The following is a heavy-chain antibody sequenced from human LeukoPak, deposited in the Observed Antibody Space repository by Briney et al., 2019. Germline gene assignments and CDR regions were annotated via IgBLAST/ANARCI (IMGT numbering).Heavy chain of an antibody. J-gene: IGHJ4*02. CDR2: IKEDGSTK. CDR1: GFNLGTYW. V-gene: IGHV3-7*01. Sequence: PGGSLRLSCAASGFNLGTYWMSWVRQAPGKGLEWVANIKEDGSTKFYVGSVKGRFIISRDNAKSSLYLQMNSLRAEDTAVYYCARGGRSVAVAGRTIGPFDYWGQGTLVTVSS. CDR3: ARGGRSVAVAGRTIGPFDY. D-gene: IGHD6-19*01.